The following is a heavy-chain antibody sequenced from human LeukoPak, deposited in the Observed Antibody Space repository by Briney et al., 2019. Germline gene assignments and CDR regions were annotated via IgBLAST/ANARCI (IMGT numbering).Heavy chain of an antibody. Sequence: GGSLRLSCAASGFTFSSYAMHWVRQAPGKGLEWVAVISYDGSNKYYADSVKGRFTISRDNSKNTLYLQMNSLRAEDTAVYYCAKAYGPGRHYYYGMDVWGQGTTVTVSS. D-gene: IGHD4-17*01. CDR1: GFTFSSYA. V-gene: IGHV3-30-3*01. J-gene: IGHJ6*02. CDR3: AKAYGPGRHYYYGMDV. CDR2: ISYDGSNK.